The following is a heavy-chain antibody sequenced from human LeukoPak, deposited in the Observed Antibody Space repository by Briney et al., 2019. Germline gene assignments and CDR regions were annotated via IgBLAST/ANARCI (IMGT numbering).Heavy chain of an antibody. CDR3: AGRPPSYDYVWGSYRYGSDY. D-gene: IGHD3-16*02. CDR1: GGSFSGYY. Sequence: KPSETLSLTCAVYGGSFSGYYWSWIRQPPGKGLEWIGEINHSGSTNYNPSLKSRVTISVDTSKNQFSLKLSSVTAADTAVYYCAGRPPSYDYVWGSYRYGSDYWGQGTLVTVSS. V-gene: IGHV4-34*01. J-gene: IGHJ4*02. CDR2: INHSGST.